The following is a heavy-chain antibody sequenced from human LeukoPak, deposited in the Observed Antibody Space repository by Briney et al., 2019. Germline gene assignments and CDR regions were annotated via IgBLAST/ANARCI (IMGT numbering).Heavy chain of an antibody. CDR1: GFTFSSYG. Sequence: GGSLRLSCAASGFTFSSYGMHWVRQAPGKGLEWVAVIWYDGSNKYYADSVKGRFTISRDNSKNTLHLQMNSLRAEDTAVYYCAKDKGDYVFDYWGQGTLVTVSS. D-gene: IGHD4-17*01. V-gene: IGHV3-33*06. CDR3: AKDKGDYVFDY. CDR2: IWYDGSNK. J-gene: IGHJ4*02.